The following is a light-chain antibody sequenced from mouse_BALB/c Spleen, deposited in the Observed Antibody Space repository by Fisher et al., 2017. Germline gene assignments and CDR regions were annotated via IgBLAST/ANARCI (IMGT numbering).Light chain of an antibody. J-gene: IGKJ5*01. Sequence: DIVITQTTAIMSASPGEKVTMTCRASSSVSSSYLHWYQQKSGASPKPLIHRTSNLASGVPARFSGSGSGTSYSLTISSVEAEDDATYYCQQWSGYPLTFGAGTKLELK. CDR2: RTS. CDR1: SSVSSSY. V-gene: IGKV4-58*01. CDR3: QQWSGYPLT.